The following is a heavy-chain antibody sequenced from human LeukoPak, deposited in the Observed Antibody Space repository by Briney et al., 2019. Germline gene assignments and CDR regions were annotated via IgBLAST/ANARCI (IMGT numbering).Heavy chain of an antibody. D-gene: IGHD6-19*01. CDR3: AREIALAGKTFDY. V-gene: IGHV1-46*01. CDR1: GYTFTSHY. Sequence: ASVKVSCKTSGYTFTSHYMHWVRQAPGQRLEWMGAINPGGGSTNYAQKFQGRVTMTRDTSTSTVYMELSSLISDDTAVYYCAREIALAGKTFDYWGQGILVTVSS. CDR2: INPGGGST. J-gene: IGHJ4*02.